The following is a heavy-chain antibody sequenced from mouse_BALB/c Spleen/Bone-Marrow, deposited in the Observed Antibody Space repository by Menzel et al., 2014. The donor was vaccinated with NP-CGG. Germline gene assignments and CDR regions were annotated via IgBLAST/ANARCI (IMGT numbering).Heavy chain of an antibody. Sequence: QVTLKVCGAELVRPGTSVKVSCKASGYAFTNYLIEWVKQRPGQGLEWIGVINPGSGGTNYNEKFKAKATLTADKSSSTAYMQLSSLTSDDSAVYFCARCLTGTSAMDYWGQGTSVTVSS. D-gene: IGHD4-1*01. CDR3: ARCLTGTSAMDY. J-gene: IGHJ4*01. CDR1: GYAFTNYL. V-gene: IGHV1-54*01. CDR2: INPGSGGT.